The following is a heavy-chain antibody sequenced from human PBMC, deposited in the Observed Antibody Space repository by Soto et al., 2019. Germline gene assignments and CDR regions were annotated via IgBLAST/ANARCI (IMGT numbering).Heavy chain of an antibody. CDR3: ARDGDTIMILLGYYYGMDV. CDR1: GYSFTSYW. J-gene: IGHJ6*02. V-gene: IGHV5-10-1*01. D-gene: IGHD3-9*01. Sequence: ESLKISCEGSGYSFTSYWISWVRQMPGKGLEWMGNIDPSDSSTNYSPSFQGHVTISADKSINTVYLQWGNLEASDTAMYYCARDGDTIMILLGYYYGMDVWGQGTTVIVSS. CDR2: IDPSDSST.